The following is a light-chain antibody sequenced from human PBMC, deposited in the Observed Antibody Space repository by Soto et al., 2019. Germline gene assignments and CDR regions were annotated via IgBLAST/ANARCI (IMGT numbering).Light chain of an antibody. V-gene: IGLV2-14*01. CDR2: EVS. J-gene: IGLJ1*01. CDR1: NSDFGIYDF. CDR3: ISYTSDDVRYV. Sequence: QSVLTQPASVSGTPGQSITISCTLINSDFGIYDFVSWYQHHPGRAPKLVVSEVSHRPSGVSNRFSGSKSGNTASLTISGLQSEDEADYYCISYTSDDVRYVFGTGTKATVL.